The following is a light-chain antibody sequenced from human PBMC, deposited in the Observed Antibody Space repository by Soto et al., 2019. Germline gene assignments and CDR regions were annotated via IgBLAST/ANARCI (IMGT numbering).Light chain of an antibody. CDR2: DAS. Sequence: EIVLTQSPATLSLSPGERATLSCRVSQSVSSYLAWYQQKPGQAPRLLIYDASNRATGIPARFSGSGSGTDFTLTISSLEAEDFAVYYCQQRSNWPLYTFGQGTKLEIK. V-gene: IGKV3-11*01. J-gene: IGKJ2*01. CDR3: QQRSNWPLYT. CDR1: QSVSSY.